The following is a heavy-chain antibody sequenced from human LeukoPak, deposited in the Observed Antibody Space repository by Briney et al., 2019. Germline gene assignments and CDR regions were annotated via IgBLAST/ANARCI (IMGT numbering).Heavy chain of an antibody. V-gene: IGHV3-49*03. CDR3: TRGSGRYVMVDW. CDR2: IRSNVYGGTT. D-gene: IGHD6-19*01. Sequence: GGSLRLSCTASGFTFADFTVSWFRQSPGQGLEWVGFIRSNVYGGTTEHAASVEARFTISRDDSNSIAYLQMNSLKTEDTAVYYCTRGSGRYVMVDWWGQGTLVTVSS. J-gene: IGHJ4*02. CDR1: GFTFADFT.